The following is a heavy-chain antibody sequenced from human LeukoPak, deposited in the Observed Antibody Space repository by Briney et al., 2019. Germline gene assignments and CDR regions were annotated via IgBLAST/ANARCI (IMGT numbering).Heavy chain of an antibody. CDR1: GRSISSYY. Sequence: PSETLSLTCTVCGRSISSYYWLWIRQPPGKALEGIGYSYFSGTDNSNPSIKSRVTISVATSKNQFSLKLSSGTAANTAVYYCARRSPTGAMGWYFDLWGRGTLVTVSS. D-gene: IGHD1-14*01. CDR3: ARRSPTGAMGWYFDL. J-gene: IGHJ2*01. V-gene: IGHV4-59*08. CDR2: SYFSGTD.